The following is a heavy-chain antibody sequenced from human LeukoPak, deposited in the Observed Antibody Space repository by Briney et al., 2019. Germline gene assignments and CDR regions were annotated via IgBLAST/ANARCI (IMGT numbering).Heavy chain of an antibody. CDR3: AKVSWANYFDY. D-gene: IGHD6-13*01. Sequence: GGSLRLSCAASGFTFSSYAMSWVRQAPGKGLDWVSTFSGSVGNTYHADSVRGRFTICTDNSKNTLYLQMNSQRAEDTAIYYCAKVSWANYFDYWGQGTLVTVSS. CDR2: FSGSVGNT. V-gene: IGHV3-23*01. J-gene: IGHJ4*02. CDR1: GFTFSSYA.